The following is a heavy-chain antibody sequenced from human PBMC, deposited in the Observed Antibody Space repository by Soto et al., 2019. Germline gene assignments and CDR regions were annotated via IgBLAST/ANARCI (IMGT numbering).Heavy chain of an antibody. D-gene: IGHD3-22*01. Sequence: ASVKVSCKASGYTFTSYDINWVRQATGQGLECMVWMNPNSGNTGYAQKFQGRVTMTRNTSISTAYMELSSLRFEDTAVYYCATTYYYDSSGPNDAFDIWGQGTMVTVSS. V-gene: IGHV1-8*01. CDR3: ATTYYYDSSGPNDAFDI. J-gene: IGHJ3*02. CDR1: GYTFTSYD. CDR2: MNPNSGNT.